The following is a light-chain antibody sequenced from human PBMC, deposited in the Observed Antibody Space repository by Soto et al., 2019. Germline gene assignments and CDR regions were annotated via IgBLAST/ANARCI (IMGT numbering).Light chain of an antibody. CDR1: QSVSSC. J-gene: IGKJ1*01. Sequence: IQMTKSLVTLSSPVCDGVSITCRASQSVSSCLAWYQQKPGKAPKLLIYDASSLESGVPARFSGSGSETEFTLTISSLQYAESAVYYCQQYNNWPPKTFGQGTKVDIK. CDR3: QQYNNWPPKT. CDR2: DAS. V-gene: IGKV1-5*01.